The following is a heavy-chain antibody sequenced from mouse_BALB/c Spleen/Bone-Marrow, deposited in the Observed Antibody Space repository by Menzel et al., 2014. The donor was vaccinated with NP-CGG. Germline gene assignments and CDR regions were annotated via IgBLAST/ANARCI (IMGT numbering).Heavy chain of an antibody. CDR1: GYSFTNYW. Sequence: QVQLQQSGAELVRPGTSVQLSCKASGYSFTNYWTNWVKQRPGQGLEWIGMIHPSDSECRLNQKFKDKATLTVDKSSTTAYMQLSSPTSEDSAAYYCARGLGEIWGYWGQGTTLTVSS. J-gene: IGHJ2*01. V-gene: IGHV1-61*01. CDR2: IHPSDSEC. D-gene: IGHD4-1*01. CDR3: ARGLGEIWGY.